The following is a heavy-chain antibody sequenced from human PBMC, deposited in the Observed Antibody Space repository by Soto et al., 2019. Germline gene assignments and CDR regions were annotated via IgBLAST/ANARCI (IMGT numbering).Heavy chain of an antibody. D-gene: IGHD5-12*01. CDR2: IKSKTDGGTT. CDR3: TTGSRGWLPYYFDY. Sequence: SVSNAWMNWVRQAPGKGLEWVGRIKSKTDGGTTDYAAPVKGRFTILRDDSKNTLYLQMNSLKTEDTAVYYCTTGSRGWLPYYFDYWGQGTLVTVSS. CDR1: SVSNAW. V-gene: IGHV3-15*07. J-gene: IGHJ4*02.